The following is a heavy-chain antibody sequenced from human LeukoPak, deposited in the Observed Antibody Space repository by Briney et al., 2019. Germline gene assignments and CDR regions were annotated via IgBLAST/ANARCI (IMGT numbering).Heavy chain of an antibody. CDR3: ARDTRSLIDY. V-gene: IGHV3-48*01. Sequence: PGGSLRLSCAASGFTVSTNSMNWVRQVPGKGLEWISYISSNSATTYYADSVKGRFTISRDNAKNSLYLHMNSLRADDTAVYYCARDTRSLIDYWGQGTLVTVSS. J-gene: IGHJ4*02. CDR1: GFTVSTNS. D-gene: IGHD1-26*01. CDR2: ISSNSATT.